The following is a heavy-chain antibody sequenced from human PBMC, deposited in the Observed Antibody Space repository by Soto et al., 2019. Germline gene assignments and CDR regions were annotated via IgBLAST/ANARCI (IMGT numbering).Heavy chain of an antibody. V-gene: IGHV3-74*01. Sequence: EVQLVESGGGLVQPGGSLRLSCAASGFSFDSYWMHWVCQAPGQGPVWVSRIDYDGTTTNYADSVKGRFTISRDNAKNTMYLQMNSLRPEDTAVYYCARGPRASSGGTGAYWGQGTLVTVSS. CDR1: GFSFDSYW. D-gene: IGHD2-2*01. J-gene: IGHJ1*01. CDR3: ARGPRASSGGTGAY. CDR2: IDYDGTTT.